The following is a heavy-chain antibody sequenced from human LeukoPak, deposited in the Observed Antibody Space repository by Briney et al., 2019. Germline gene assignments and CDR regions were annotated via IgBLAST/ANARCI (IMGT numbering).Heavy chain of an antibody. V-gene: IGHV3-7*01. Sequence: GGSLRLSCAASGFTFSSYEMNWVRQAPGKGLEWVANIKQDGSEKYYVDSVKGRFTISRDNAKNSLYLQMNSLRAEDTAVYYCARHSYGLRWGQGTLVTVSS. CDR3: ARHSYGLR. J-gene: IGHJ4*02. CDR2: IKQDGSEK. CDR1: GFTFSSYE. D-gene: IGHD5-18*01.